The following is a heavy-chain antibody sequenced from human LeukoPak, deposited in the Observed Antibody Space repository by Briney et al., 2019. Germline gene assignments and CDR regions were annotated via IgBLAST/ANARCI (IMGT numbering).Heavy chain of an antibody. CDR2: IIPILGIA. D-gene: IGHD4-11*01. V-gene: IGHV1-69*04. CDR3: ARDSSNYKFDY. CDR1: GGTFSSYA. J-gene: IGHJ4*02. Sequence: ASVKVSCKASGGTFSSYAISWVRQAPGQGLEWMGRIIPILGIANYAQKFQGRVTITPDKSTSTAYMELSSLRSEDTAVYYCARDSSNYKFDYWGQGTLVTVSS.